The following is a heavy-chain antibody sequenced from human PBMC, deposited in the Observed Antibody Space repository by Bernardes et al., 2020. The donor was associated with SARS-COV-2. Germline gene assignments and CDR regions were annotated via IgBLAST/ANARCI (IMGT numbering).Heavy chain of an antibody. Sequence: GGSLRLSCEASGFTFNNFGMHWVRQAPGKGLEWVAVISYEGSIQPYADSVKGRFTISRDSSKNTVYLQMNTLRPEDTAVYYCAKLRSVLWIHPYYNAMDAWGQGTTVTVSS. CDR1: GFTFNNFG. J-gene: IGHJ6*02. D-gene: IGHD2-2*01. CDR2: ISYEGSIQ. CDR3: AKLRSVLWIHPYYNAMDA. V-gene: IGHV3-30*18.